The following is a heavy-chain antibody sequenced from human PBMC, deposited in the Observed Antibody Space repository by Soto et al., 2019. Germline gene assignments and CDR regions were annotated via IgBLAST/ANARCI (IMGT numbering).Heavy chain of an antibody. J-gene: IGHJ4*02. CDR3: ACERRSAAAPAGFDL. CDR1: GNSISTGAYY. D-gene: IGHD3-16*01. Sequence: SEPLCLTCTGSGNSISTGAYYWTWLGQRPGKGLECIGHIFCSGNTTYSQSLQTRATISVDTYKNQITINLNSVTLAETDVYYCACERRSAAAPAGFDLWGQGTLVTVSS. CDR2: IFCSGNT. V-gene: IGHV4-31*03.